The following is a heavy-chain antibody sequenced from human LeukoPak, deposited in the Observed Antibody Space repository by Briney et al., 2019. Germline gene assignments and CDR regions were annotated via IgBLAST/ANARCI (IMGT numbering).Heavy chain of an antibody. CDR1: GGSISSYY. Sequence: PSETLSLTCTVSGGSISSYYWSWIRQHPGKGLEWIGYIDYSGSTYYNPSLKSRVTISVDTSKNQFSLKLSSVTAADTAVYYCARVSLYDYVWGSYRPYNGMDVWGQGTTVTVSS. CDR2: IDYSGST. D-gene: IGHD3-16*02. J-gene: IGHJ6*02. CDR3: ARVSLYDYVWGSYRPYNGMDV. V-gene: IGHV4-59*06.